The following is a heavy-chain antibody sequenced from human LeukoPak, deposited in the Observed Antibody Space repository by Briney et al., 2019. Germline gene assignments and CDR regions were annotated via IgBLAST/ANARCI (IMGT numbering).Heavy chain of an antibody. J-gene: IGHJ4*02. D-gene: IGHD6-19*01. CDR3: AKDLGVQWLVPYYFDY. V-gene: IGHV3-30*04. Sequence: PGGSLRLSCAASGFTFSSYAMHWVRQAPGKGLEWVAVISYDGSRKYYADSVKGRFTISRDNSKNTLYLQMNSLRAEDTAVYYCAKDLGVQWLVPYYFDYWGQGTLVTVSS. CDR1: GFTFSSYA. CDR2: ISYDGSRK.